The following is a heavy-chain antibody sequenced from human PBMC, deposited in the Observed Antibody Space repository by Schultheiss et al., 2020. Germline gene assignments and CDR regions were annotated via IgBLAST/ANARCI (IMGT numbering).Heavy chain of an antibody. D-gene: IGHD3-10*01. CDR1: GGSISSYY. Sequence: SETLSLTCTVSGGSISSYYWSWIRQPPGKGLEWIGYIYYSGSTNYNPSLKSRVTISVDTSKNQFSLKLSSVTAADTAVYYCARSGFKRFDPWGQGTLVTVSS. CDR2: IYYSGST. V-gene: IGHV4-59*01. J-gene: IGHJ5*02. CDR3: ARSGFKRFDP.